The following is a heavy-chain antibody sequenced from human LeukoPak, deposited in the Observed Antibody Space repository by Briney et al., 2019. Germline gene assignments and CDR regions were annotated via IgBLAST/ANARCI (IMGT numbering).Heavy chain of an antibody. Sequence: KPSETLSLTCTVSGGSISSSSYYWGWIRQPPGKGLEWIGSIYYSGSTYYNPSLKSRVTISVDTSKNQFSLKLSSVTAADTAVYYCARRRDSYGYTDYWGQGTLVTVSS. D-gene: IGHD5-18*01. CDR1: GGSISSSSYY. CDR2: IYYSGST. V-gene: IGHV4-39*01. J-gene: IGHJ4*02. CDR3: ARRRDSYGYTDY.